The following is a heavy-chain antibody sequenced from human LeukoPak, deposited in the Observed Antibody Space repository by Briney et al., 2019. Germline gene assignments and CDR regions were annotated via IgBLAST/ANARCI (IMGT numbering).Heavy chain of an antibody. CDR2: INSDGYST. D-gene: IGHD4-17*01. Sequence: GGSLRLSCAASGFTFSGYWMHWVRQAPGKGLVWVSRINSDGYSTSYADSVKGRFTISRDNSKNTLYLQMNSLRAEDTAVYYCAKAPPDGDYEAPFDYWGQGTLVTVSS. CDR3: AKAPPDGDYEAPFDY. J-gene: IGHJ4*02. V-gene: IGHV3-74*01. CDR1: GFTFSGYW.